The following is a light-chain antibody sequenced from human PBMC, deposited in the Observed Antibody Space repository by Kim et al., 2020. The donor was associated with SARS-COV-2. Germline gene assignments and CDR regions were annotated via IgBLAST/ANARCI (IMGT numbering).Light chain of an antibody. CDR2: GAS. V-gene: IGKV3-20*01. CDR1: QSVNNNY. J-gene: IGKJ4*01. Sequence: EIVLTQSPGTLSLSPGERATLSCRASQSVNNNYLAWYQQKPGQPPRLLIYGASSRATAIPDRFSGSGSGTDFTLIINRRESEDSAVYYCQQYGGTPFTFGRGTKVDIK. CDR3: QQYGGTPFT.